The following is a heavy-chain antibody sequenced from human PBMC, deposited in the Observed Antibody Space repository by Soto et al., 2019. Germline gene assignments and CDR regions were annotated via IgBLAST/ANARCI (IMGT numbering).Heavy chain of an antibody. CDR3: AKVIVVVPGTRRFDP. V-gene: IGHV3-23*01. J-gene: IGHJ5*02. CDR1: GFTFSSYA. Sequence: EVQLLESGGGLVQPGGSLRLSCAASGFTFSSYAMSWVRQAPGKGLEWVSAISGSGGSTYYADSVKGRFTISRDNSKNKLYLQMNSLRAEDTAVYYCAKVIVVVPGTRRFDPWGQGTLGNVSS. CDR2: ISGSGGST. D-gene: IGHD2-2*01.